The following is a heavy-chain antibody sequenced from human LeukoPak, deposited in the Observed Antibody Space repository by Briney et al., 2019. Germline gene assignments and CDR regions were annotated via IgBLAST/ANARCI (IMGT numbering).Heavy chain of an antibody. CDR3: ARYQWHYYYYMGV. Sequence: SETLSLTCTVSGGSISISSYYWGWIRQPPGKGPEWIGSIYYSGDTYYNPSLKSRRVTISVDTSKNQFSLRLSSVTAADTAVYYCARYQWHYYYYMGVWGKGSTVTVSS. V-gene: IGHV4-39*01. CDR1: GGSISISSYY. J-gene: IGHJ6*03. D-gene: IGHD6-19*01. CDR2: IYYSGDT.